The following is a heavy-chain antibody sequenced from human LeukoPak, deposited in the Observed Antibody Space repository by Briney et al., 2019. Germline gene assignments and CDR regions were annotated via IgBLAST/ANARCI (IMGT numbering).Heavy chain of an antibody. CDR2: IYYSGST. CDR1: GGSISSSSYY. Sequence: PSETLSLTCTVSGGSISSSSYYWGWIRQPPGKGLEWIGYIYYSGSTNYNPSLKSRVTISVDTSKNQFSLKLSSVTAADTAVYYCARLGGDGYNWGYFDYWGQGTLVTVSS. CDR3: ARLGGDGYNWGYFDY. D-gene: IGHD5-24*01. V-gene: IGHV4-61*05. J-gene: IGHJ4*02.